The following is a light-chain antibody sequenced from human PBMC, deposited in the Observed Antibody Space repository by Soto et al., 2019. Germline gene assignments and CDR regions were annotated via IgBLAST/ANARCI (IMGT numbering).Light chain of an antibody. CDR3: SSFTTTPSYV. V-gene: IGLV2-14*01. CDR2: DVN. Sequence: QSVLTQPASVSGSPGQSITISCTGTSSDIGSYKFVSCYQQHPGKAPKLIIYDVNNRPSGISARFSGSKSGNTASLTISGLQAEDEADYYCSSFTTTPSYVFGTGTKVTVL. J-gene: IGLJ1*01. CDR1: SSDIGSYKF.